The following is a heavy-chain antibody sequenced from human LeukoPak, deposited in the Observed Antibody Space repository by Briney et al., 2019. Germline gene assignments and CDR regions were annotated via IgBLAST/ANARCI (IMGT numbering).Heavy chain of an antibody. CDR1: GFTFSSYG. J-gene: IGHJ4*02. CDR2: ISYDGSNK. V-gene: IGHV3-30*18. Sequence: PGRSLRLSCAASGFTFSSYGMHWVRQAPGKGLEWVAVISYDGSNKYYADSVKGRFTISRDNSKNTLYLQMNSLRAEDTAVYYCAKDALDYWGQETLVTVSS. CDR3: AKDALDY.